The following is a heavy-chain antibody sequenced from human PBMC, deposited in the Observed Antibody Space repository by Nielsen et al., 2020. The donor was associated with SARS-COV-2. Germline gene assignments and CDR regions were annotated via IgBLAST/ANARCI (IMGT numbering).Heavy chain of an antibody. CDR3: ARGLSGGTYSLDH. CDR1: GFTFSSYG. J-gene: IGHJ4*02. D-gene: IGHD1-26*01. CDR2: IWYDGSNK. Sequence: GESLKISCAASGFTFSSYGMHWVRQAPGKGLEWVAVIWYDGSNKYYADSVKGRFTISRDNSKNTLYLQMNSLRAEDTAVYYCARGLSGGTYSLDHWGQGTLVTVSS. V-gene: IGHV3-33*01.